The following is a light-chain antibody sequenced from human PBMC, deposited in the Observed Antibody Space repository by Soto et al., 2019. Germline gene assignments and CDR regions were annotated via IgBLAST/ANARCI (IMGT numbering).Light chain of an antibody. CDR2: AAS. CDR1: QSISTF. J-gene: IGKJ1*01. Sequence: DIQLTQSPSYLSASVGDRVTITCRASQSISTFLNWYQQIPGKAPKLLIYAASTLQSGVPSRFSGSGSGTDFTLTITSLQSEDFATYYCQHTYNIPLTFGQGTKVEIK. V-gene: IGKV1-39*01. CDR3: QHTYNIPLT.